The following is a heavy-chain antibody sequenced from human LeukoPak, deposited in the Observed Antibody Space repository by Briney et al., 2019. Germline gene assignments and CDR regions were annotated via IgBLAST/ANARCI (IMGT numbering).Heavy chain of an antibody. J-gene: IGHJ6*02. CDR1: GYTFTDYY. D-gene: IGHD2-2*02. CDR2: INPNSGGT. CDR3: ASPRYCSSTSCYNYGMDV. V-gene: IGHV1-2*02. Sequence: ASVKVSCKASGYTFTDYYMHWVRQAPGQGLEWMGWINPNSGGTNYAQKFQGRVTMTRDTSISTAYMELSRLRSDDTAVYYCASPRYCSSTSCYNYGMDVWGQGTTVTVSS.